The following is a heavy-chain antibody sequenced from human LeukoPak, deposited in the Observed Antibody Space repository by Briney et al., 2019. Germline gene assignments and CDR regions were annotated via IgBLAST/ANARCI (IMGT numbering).Heavy chain of an antibody. CDR2: ISGSGDST. Sequence: GGSLRLSCAASGFTFSSYAMSWVRQAPGKGLEWVSAISGSGDSTYYADSVEGRFTFSRDNSKNTLYLQMNSLRADDTAVYYCAKLPYRGYYDSSGYFDYWGQGTLVTVSS. V-gene: IGHV3-23*01. CDR1: GFTFSSYA. CDR3: AKLPYRGYYDSSGYFDY. D-gene: IGHD3-22*01. J-gene: IGHJ4*02.